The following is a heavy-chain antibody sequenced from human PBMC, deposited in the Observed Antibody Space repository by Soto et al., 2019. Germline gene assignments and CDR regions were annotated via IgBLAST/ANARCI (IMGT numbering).Heavy chain of an antibody. Sequence: QVQLQQWGAGPLRPLETLSLTCGVSGGSFSGYYWAWIRPSTGQGLEWIGEINDRGSINYNPSLRSRVSISVDTSKNHYSLNLRSVTASDTAVDYCARESHEILTGPPWVWYFDLWGRGTLVTVSS. J-gene: IGHJ2*01. V-gene: IGHV4-34*01. CDR3: ARESHEILTGPPWVWYFDL. CDR2: INDRGSI. CDR1: GGSFSGYY. D-gene: IGHD3-9*01.